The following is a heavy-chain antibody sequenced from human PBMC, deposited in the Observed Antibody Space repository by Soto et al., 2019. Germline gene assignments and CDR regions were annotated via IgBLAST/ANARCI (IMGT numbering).Heavy chain of an antibody. CDR3: ARHLERLGHDAFDI. V-gene: IGHV4-39*01. CDR2: IYYSGST. CDR1: VGSISSSSYY. D-gene: IGHD3-3*01. Sequence: PSETLSLTCTVSVGSISSSSYYWGWIRQPPGKGLEWSGSIYYSGSTYYNPSLKSRVTISEDTSKNQFSLKLSSVTAADTAVYYCARHLERLGHDAFDIWGQWTMVTVSS. J-gene: IGHJ3*02.